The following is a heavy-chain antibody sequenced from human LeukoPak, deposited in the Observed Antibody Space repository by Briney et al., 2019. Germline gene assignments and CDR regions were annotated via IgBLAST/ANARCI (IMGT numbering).Heavy chain of an antibody. CDR2: IDSSSSTI. Sequence: PGGSLRLSCAASGFTFSSSSMTWVRQAPGRGLEWVSYIDSSSSTIYSADSVRGRFTISRDNAENSLYLQMSSLRDEDTAVYYCARDPAKFWSGHDYWGQGTLVTVSS. CDR1: GFTFSSSS. D-gene: IGHD3-3*01. CDR3: ARDPAKFWSGHDY. J-gene: IGHJ4*02. V-gene: IGHV3-48*02.